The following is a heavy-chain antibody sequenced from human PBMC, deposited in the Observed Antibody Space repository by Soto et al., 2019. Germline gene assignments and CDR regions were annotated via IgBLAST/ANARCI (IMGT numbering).Heavy chain of an antibody. J-gene: IGHJ4*02. CDR1: GFSLSNARMG. D-gene: IGHD2-2*01. CDR3: ARMDQFNTGALRGCFDY. CDR2: IFSNDEK. V-gene: IGHV2-26*01. Sequence: HVTLKESGPVLVKPTETLTLTCTVSGFSLSNARMGVSWIRQPPGKALEWLAHIFSNDEKSYTTSLKSRLTSSKDTAKSQVVLTLTNMDPVDTATYYCARMDQFNTGALRGCFDYWGQGALVTVSS.